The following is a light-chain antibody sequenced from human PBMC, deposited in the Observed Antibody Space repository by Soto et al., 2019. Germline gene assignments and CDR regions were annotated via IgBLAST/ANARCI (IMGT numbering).Light chain of an antibody. V-gene: IGLV2-14*03. Sequence: QSALTQPASVSGSPGQSITISCTGTSSDIGGHNHVSWYQQHPGKTPKLMIYDVTKRPSGVSNRFSGSKSGNTASLTISGLQAEDEDDYYCSSYTSTSIWVFGGGTKLTVL. CDR2: DVT. J-gene: IGLJ3*02. CDR1: SSDIGGHNH. CDR3: SSYTSTSIWV.